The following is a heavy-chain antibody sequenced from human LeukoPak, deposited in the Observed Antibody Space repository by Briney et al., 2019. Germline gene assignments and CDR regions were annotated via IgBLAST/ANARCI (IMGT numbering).Heavy chain of an antibody. CDR3: ARDCSSTSSYPY. CDR2: ISSSGSTI. Sequence: GGSLRLSCAASGFTFSSYEMNWVRQAPGKGLEWLSYISSSGSTIYYADSVKGRFTISRDNAKNSLYLQMNSLRAEDTAVYYCARDCSSTSSYPYWGQGTLVTVSS. D-gene: IGHD2-2*01. J-gene: IGHJ4*02. V-gene: IGHV3-48*03. CDR1: GFTFSSYE.